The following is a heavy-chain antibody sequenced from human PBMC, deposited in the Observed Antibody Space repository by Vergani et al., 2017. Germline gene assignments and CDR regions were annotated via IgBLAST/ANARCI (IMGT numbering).Heavy chain of an antibody. CDR3: AKAGSGGWRILVYYYTDG. CDR2: ISGSGGRT. V-gene: IGHV3-23*01. CDR1: GFTFSSYA. Sequence: EVQLLESGGGLVQPGGSLRLSCAASGFTFSSYAMSWVRQAPGKGLEWVSAISGSGGRTNYADSVKGRFTISRDHSKNTLYLQINSLRAADTAVYYCAKAGSGGWRILVYYYTDGGDRERTAAVS. J-gene: IGHJ6*03. D-gene: IGHD6-19*01.